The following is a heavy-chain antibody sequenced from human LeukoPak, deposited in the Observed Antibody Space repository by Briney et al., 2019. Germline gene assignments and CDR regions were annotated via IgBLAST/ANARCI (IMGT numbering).Heavy chain of an antibody. CDR1: GFTFRSYA. CDR2: ISYDGSNK. J-gene: IGHJ6*03. D-gene: IGHD3-3*02. V-gene: IGHV3-30*04. CDR3: ARATISIYYYCMDV. Sequence: GRSLRLSCAASGFTFRSYAMHWVRQAPGKGLEWVAVISYDGSNKYYADSVKGRFTISRDNSKNTLYLQMNSLRAEDTAVYYCARATISIYYYCMDVWGKGTTVTVSS.